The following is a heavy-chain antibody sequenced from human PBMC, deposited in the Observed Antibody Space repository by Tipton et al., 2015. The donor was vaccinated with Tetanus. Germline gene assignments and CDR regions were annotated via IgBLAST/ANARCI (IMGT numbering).Heavy chain of an antibody. CDR3: ARAHCTDGVCNFDF. J-gene: IGHJ4*02. CDR2: IYPGDSDT. V-gene: IGHV5-51*01. Sequence: QLVQSGGEVKKPGESLKISCKGSGYIFNDYWIGWVRQKPGKGLEWMGIIYPGDSDTRYSPSFQGQVTISVDKSIDTAYLQWSSLKASDTSMFYCARAHCTDGVCNFDFWGQGALVTVAS. D-gene: IGHD2-8*01. CDR1: GYIFNDYW.